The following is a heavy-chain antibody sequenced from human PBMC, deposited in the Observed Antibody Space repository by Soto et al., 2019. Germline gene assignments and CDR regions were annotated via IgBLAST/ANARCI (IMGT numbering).Heavy chain of an antibody. J-gene: IGHJ4*02. D-gene: IGHD3-10*01. V-gene: IGHV3-7*03. CDR1: GFTFSNYW. CDR2: IKQDGSVK. Sequence: GGSLRLSCAPSGFTFSNYWMSWVRQAPGQGLEWVASIKQDGSVKHYVDSVKGRFTISRDNAEKSLHLQMNSLRAEDTAVYYCAKTLPFGEPYYFDYWGQGTLVTVSS. CDR3: AKTLPFGEPYYFDY.